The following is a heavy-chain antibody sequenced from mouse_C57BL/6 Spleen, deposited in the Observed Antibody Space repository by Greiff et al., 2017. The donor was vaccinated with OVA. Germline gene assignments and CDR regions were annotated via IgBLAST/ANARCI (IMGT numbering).Heavy chain of an antibody. CDR2: IDPNSGGT. V-gene: IGHV1-72*01. J-gene: IGHJ2*01. CDR1: GYTFTSYW. CDR3: ASSDDYEGDFDY. D-gene: IGHD2-4*01. Sequence: QVQLKQPGAELVKPGASVKLSCKASGYTFTSYWMHWVKQRPGRGLEWIGRIDPNSGGTKYNEKFKSKATLTVDKPSSTAYMQLSSLTSEDSAVYYCASSDDYEGDFDYWGQGTTLTVSS.